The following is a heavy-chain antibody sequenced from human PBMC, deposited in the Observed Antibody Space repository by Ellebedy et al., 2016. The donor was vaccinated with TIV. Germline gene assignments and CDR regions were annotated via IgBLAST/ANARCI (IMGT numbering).Heavy chain of an antibody. Sequence: AASVKVSCKASGYTFTTYSMHWVRQAPGQRLEWMGWINGGNDDTKLSQKFQGRVTITGDTSASTVSMELSSLTSEDTAVYYRARDRIRGDGILFDYWGQGTLVTVSS. D-gene: IGHD5-24*01. CDR2: INGGNDDT. CDR1: GYTFTTYS. V-gene: IGHV1-3*01. J-gene: IGHJ4*02. CDR3: ARDRIRGDGILFDY.